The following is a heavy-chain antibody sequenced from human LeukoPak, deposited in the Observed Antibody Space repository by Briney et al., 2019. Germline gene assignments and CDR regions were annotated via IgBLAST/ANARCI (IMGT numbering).Heavy chain of an antibody. Sequence: SESLSLTCSVSGGSISTYYWNWIRQPPGKGLEWIGYIYSSGRTSYNPSLKSRVTISVDTSKNQFSLKLSSVTAADTAVYYCARHEDDIHLHHIDYWGQGTLVTVSS. J-gene: IGHJ4*02. V-gene: IGHV4-59*08. CDR1: GGSISTYY. D-gene: IGHD3-9*01. CDR2: IYSSGRT. CDR3: ARHEDDIHLHHIDY.